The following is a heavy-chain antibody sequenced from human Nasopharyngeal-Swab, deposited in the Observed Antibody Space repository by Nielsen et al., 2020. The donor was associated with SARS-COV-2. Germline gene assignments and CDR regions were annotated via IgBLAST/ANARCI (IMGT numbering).Heavy chain of an antibody. J-gene: IGHJ6*03. CDR1: GGSVSSGSYY. CDR3: ARVRYGDSTGYYYYYMDV. CDR2: IYYSGST. D-gene: IGHD4-17*01. Sequence: GSLRLSCTVSGGSVSSGSYYWSWIRQPPGKGLEWIGYIYYSGSTNYNPSLKSRVTISVDTSKNQFSLKLSSVTAADTAVYYCARVRYGDSTGYYYYYMDVWGKGTTVTVSS. V-gene: IGHV4-61*01.